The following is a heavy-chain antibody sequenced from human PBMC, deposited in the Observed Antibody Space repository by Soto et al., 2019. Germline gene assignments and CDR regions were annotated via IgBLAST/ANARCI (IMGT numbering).Heavy chain of an antibody. CDR1: VFTFSKYW. CDR3: ARILGPT. V-gene: IGHV3-74*01. Sequence: WWSLRLSCLASVFTFSKYWMHWFRQAPGKGLVWVSRINNDGTSTSYADSVKGRFTISRDNAKNTVYLQMNSLRVEDTAVYYCARILGPTWGQGTLVTVSS. CDR2: INNDGTST. J-gene: IGHJ5*02.